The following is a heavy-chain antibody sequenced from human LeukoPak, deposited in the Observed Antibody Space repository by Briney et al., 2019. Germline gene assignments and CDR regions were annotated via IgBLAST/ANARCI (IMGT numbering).Heavy chain of an antibody. Sequence: ASVKVSCKVSGYTLTELSMHWVRQAPGKGLEWMGGFDPEDGETIYIQKFQGRVTMTEDTSTDTAYMELSSLRSEDTAVYYCATDSNPYFDWLLDPQFDYWGQGTLVTVSS. CDR3: ATDSNPYFDWLLDPQFDY. J-gene: IGHJ4*02. CDR1: GYTLTELS. CDR2: FDPEDGET. V-gene: IGHV1-24*01. D-gene: IGHD3-9*01.